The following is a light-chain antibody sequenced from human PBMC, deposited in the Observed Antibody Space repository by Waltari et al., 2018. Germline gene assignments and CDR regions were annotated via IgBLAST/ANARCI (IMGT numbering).Light chain of an antibody. V-gene: IGLV3-1*01. CDR2: QDS. CDR1: KLWDKY. J-gene: IGLJ2*01. Sequence: SYEVTQPPSVSVSPGQTASITCSGDKLWDKYACWYQQKPGQSPVLVICQDSQRPSGIPERFSGSNSGNTATLTITGTQAMDEADYYCQAWDSSTVVFGGGTKLTVL. CDR3: QAWDSSTVV.